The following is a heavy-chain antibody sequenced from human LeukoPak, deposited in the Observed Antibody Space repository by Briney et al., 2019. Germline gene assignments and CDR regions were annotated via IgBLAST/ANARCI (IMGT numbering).Heavy chain of an antibody. D-gene: IGHD6-6*01. J-gene: IGHJ4*02. CDR1: GGSISSSSYY. Sequence: SETLSLTCTVSGGSISSSSYYWGWIRQPPGKGLEWIGSIYYSGSTYFNPSLKSRVTMSVDTSKNQFSLKLSSVTAADTAVYYCATLNIAVRPHHFDYWGQGTLVTVSS. CDR3: ATLNIAVRPHHFDY. V-gene: IGHV4-39*07. CDR2: IYYSGST.